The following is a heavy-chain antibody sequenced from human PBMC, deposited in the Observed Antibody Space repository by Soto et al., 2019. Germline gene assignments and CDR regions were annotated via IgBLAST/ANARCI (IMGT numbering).Heavy chain of an antibody. CDR1: GFTFSSYE. CDR3: ARDPSYCGGDCSHPLDY. D-gene: IGHD2-21*02. V-gene: IGHV3-48*03. J-gene: IGHJ4*02. CDR2: ISSSGSTI. Sequence: QAGGSLRLSCAASGFTFSSYEMNWVRQAPGKGLEWVSYISSSGSTIYYADSVKGRFTISRDNAKNSLYLQMNSLRAEDTAVYYCARDPSYCGGDCSHPLDYWGQGTLVTVSS.